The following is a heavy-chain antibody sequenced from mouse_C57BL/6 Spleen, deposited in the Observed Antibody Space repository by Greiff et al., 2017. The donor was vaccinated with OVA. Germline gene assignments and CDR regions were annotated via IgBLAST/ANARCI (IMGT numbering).Heavy chain of an antibody. Sequence: QVQLQQSGPELVKPGASVKISCKASGYAFSSSWMNWVKQRPGKGLEWIGRIYPGDGDTNYNGKFKGKATLTADKSSSTAYMQLSSLTSEDSAVYFRERWEDYRAWFAYWGQGTLVTVSA. J-gene: IGHJ3*01. CDR1: GYAFSSSW. D-gene: IGHD2-12*01. CDR3: ERWEDYRAWFAY. V-gene: IGHV1-82*01. CDR2: IYPGDGDT.